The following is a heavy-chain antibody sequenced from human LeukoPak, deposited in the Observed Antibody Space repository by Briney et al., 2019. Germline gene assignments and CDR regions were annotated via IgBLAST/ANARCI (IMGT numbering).Heavy chain of an antibody. CDR3: ARGITIFGVVGDWFDP. Sequence: SETLSLTCTVSGGSISSGGYYWSWIRQHPGKGLEWIGYIYYSGNTYYNPSLKSRVTISVDTSRNQFSLKLSSVTAADTAVYYCARGITIFGVVGDWFDPWGQGTLVTVSS. CDR1: GGSISSGGYY. J-gene: IGHJ5*02. V-gene: IGHV4-31*03. CDR2: IYYSGNT. D-gene: IGHD3-3*01.